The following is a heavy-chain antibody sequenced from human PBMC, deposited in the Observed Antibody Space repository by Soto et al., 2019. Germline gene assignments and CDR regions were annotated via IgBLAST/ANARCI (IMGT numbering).Heavy chain of an antibody. Sequence: QVQLVQSGAEVKKPGSSVKVSCKASGGTFSSNAISWVRQAPGQGLEWMGGIIPIYASPNYAQNFQGRGTVTADKATSTAYLELSRLKFADSDIYYCAVTVTGSRSPLAHWGRGTLVIVSS. V-gene: IGHV1-69*06. CDR3: AVTVTGSRSPLAH. J-gene: IGHJ4*02. D-gene: IGHD3-9*01. CDR2: IIPIYASP. CDR1: GGTFSSNA.